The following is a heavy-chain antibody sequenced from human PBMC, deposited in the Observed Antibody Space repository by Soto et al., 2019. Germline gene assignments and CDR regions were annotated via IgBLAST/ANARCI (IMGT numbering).Heavy chain of an antibody. Sequence: EVQLLESGGGLVQPGGSLRLSCAASGFTFGSYAMSWVRQAPGKGLEWVSGISGSGGSTYYPDSVRGRFTISRDNAKSTLYLQMKSVRAEDTAVYYGAEGEPVWRSYYPFDCWGQGTLVTVSS. CDR1: GFTFGSYA. J-gene: IGHJ4*02. CDR3: AEGEPVWRSYYPFDC. CDR2: ISGSGGST. D-gene: IGHD3-16*01. V-gene: IGHV3-23*01.